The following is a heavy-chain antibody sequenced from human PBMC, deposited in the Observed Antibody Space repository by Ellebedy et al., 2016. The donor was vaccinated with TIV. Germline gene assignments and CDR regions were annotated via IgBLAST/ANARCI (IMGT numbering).Heavy chain of an antibody. CDR1: GGSFSGYY. J-gene: IGHJ4*02. Sequence: MPSETLSLTCAVYGGSFSGYYWSWIRQPPGKGLEWIGEINHSGSTNYNPSLKSRVTISVDTSKNQFSLKVSSVTAADTAVYYCARWRSGLFDYWGQGTLVTVSS. V-gene: IGHV4-34*01. D-gene: IGHD2-15*01. CDR2: INHSGST. CDR3: ARWRSGLFDY.